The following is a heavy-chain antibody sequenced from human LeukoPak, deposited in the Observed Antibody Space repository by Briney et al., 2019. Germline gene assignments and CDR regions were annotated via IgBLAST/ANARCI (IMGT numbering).Heavy chain of an antibody. J-gene: IGHJ3*02. V-gene: IGHV4-59*04. CDR2: IYHSGST. CDR3: AKSIAARARHAFDI. Sequence: PSETLSLTCTVSGGSISSYYWSWIRQPPGKGLEWIGSIYHSGSTYYNPSLKSRVTISVDTSKNQFSLKLSSVTAADTAVYYCAKSIAARARHAFDIWGQGTMVTVSS. CDR1: GGSISSYY. D-gene: IGHD6-6*01.